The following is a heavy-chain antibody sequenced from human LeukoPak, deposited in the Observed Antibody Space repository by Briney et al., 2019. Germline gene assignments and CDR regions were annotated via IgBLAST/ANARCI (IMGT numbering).Heavy chain of an antibody. Sequence: GAAVQISCCTSGYSFTTYWVAWVRQLPGKGLEWMGIIYPGDSDVRYSPSFQGQVTFSVDKSITTPYLQWSSLTASDTAMYSCARLSNPGSMGAFDVWGQGTVVTVSS. J-gene: IGHJ3*01. D-gene: IGHD2/OR15-2a*01. CDR2: IYPGDSDV. CDR1: GYSFTTYW. V-gene: IGHV5-51*01. CDR3: ARLSNPGSMGAFDV.